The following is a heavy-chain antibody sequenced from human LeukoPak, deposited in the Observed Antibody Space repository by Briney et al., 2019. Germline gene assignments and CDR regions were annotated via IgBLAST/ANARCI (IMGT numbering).Heavy chain of an antibody. D-gene: IGHD3-22*01. CDR2: IRYDGSNK. CDR1: GFTFSSYG. V-gene: IGHV3-30*02. Sequence: PGGSLRLSCAASGFTFSSYGMRWVRQAPGKGLEWVAFIRYDGSNKYYADSVKGRFTISRDNSKNTLYLQMNSLRAEDTAVYYCAKDLSYYYDSSGYDLWGQGTLVTVSS. J-gene: IGHJ4*02. CDR3: AKDLSYYYDSSGYDL.